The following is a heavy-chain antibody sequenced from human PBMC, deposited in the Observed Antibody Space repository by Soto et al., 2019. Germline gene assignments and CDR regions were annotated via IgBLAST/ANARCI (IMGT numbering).Heavy chain of an antibody. V-gene: IGHV1-2*04. CDR3: ARDQLRYFDWLSLYYYYYGMDV. D-gene: IGHD3-9*01. CDR2: INPNSGGT. CDR1: GYTFTGYY. Sequence: GASVKVSCKASGYTFTGYYMHWVRQAPGQGLEWMGWINPNSGGTNYAQKFQGWVTMTRDTSISTAYMELSRLRSDDTAVYYCARDQLRYFDWLSLYYYYYGMDVWGQGTTVTVSS. J-gene: IGHJ6*02.